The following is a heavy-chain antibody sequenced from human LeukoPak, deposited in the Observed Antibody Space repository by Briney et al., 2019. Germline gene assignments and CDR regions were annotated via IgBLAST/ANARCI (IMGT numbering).Heavy chain of an antibody. CDR1: GFTFSPYA. Sequence: GGSLRLSCAASGFTFSPYAMSWVRQAPGKGLEWVSSICGSDESTYYADFVKGRFTISRDNSNNALYLQMISLRAEGTAVYYCAKNSGGSCYSAFDYWGQGTLVTVSS. CDR2: ICGSDEST. D-gene: IGHD2-15*01. V-gene: IGHV3-23*01. J-gene: IGHJ4*02. CDR3: AKNSGGSCYSAFDY.